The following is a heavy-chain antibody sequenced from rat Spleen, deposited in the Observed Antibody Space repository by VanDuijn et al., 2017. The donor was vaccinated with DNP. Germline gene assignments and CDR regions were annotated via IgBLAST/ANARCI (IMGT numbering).Heavy chain of an antibody. CDR2: IGSPAYAP. CDR3: ATPTDY. D-gene: IGHD3-4*01. Sequence: EVQLVESGGGLVQPGRSLKLSCAASGFTFSAYYMAWVRQAPAKGLEWVAYIGSPAYAPYHGDSVKGRFTISRDNAKSTLYLQMNSLRSEDMATYYCATPTDYWGQGVMVTVSS. CDR1: GFTFSAYY. J-gene: IGHJ2*01. V-gene: IGHV5-27*01.